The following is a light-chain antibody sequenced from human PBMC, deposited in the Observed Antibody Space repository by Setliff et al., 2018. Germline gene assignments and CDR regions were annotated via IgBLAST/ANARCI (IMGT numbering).Light chain of an antibody. Sequence: SALTQPPSASGSPGQSLTISCTGTSSDVGAYNYVSWYQQHPGKAPKLMIYEVTKRPSGVPDRFSGSKSGNTASLTVSGLQADDEADYYCSSYAASYNPYVFGTGTKGTV. J-gene: IGLJ1*01. CDR2: EVT. V-gene: IGLV2-8*01. CDR3: SSYAASYNPYV. CDR1: SSDVGAYNY.